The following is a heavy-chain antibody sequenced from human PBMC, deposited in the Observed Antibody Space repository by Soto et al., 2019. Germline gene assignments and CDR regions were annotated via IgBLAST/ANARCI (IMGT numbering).Heavy chain of an antibody. Sequence: EVQLLESGGGLVQPGGSLRLSCAASGFTFSNYAMNWVRQAPGKGLEWVSVISGSGGSTYYADSVKGRFTISRDNSKNTLYLQMNSLRVEDTAVDYCARRSSGWYFEYWGQGTLVTVSS. CDR2: ISGSGGST. V-gene: IGHV3-23*01. CDR3: ARRSSGWYFEY. J-gene: IGHJ4*02. D-gene: IGHD6-19*01. CDR1: GFTFSNYA.